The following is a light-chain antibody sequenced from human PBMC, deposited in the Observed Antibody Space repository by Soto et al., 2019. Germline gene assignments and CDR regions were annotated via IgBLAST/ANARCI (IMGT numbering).Light chain of an antibody. J-gene: IGKJ3*01. Sequence: DIQMTQSPSSLSASVGDRVTITCRASQGISNYVAWYQQKPGKVPQLLIYGASTLQLGVPSRFSGGGSGADFTLTISSLQPEDVATYYCQKYDRAPFTFGPGTKVDVK. CDR2: GAS. V-gene: IGKV1-27*01. CDR3: QKYDRAPFT. CDR1: QGISNY.